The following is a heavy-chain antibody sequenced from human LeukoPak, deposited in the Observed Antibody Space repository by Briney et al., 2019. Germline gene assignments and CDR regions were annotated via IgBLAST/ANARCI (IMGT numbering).Heavy chain of an antibody. D-gene: IGHD6-13*01. Sequence: ASVKVSCKASGFTFTSSAVQWVRQARGQRLEWIGWIVVGSGNTNYAQKFQERVTITRDMSTSTAYMELSSLRSEDTAVYYCAAEYSSSLLPPPARHWGQGTLVTVSS. CDR2: IVVGSGNT. CDR1: GFTFTSSA. CDR3: AAEYSSSLLPPPARH. V-gene: IGHV1-58*01. J-gene: IGHJ4*02.